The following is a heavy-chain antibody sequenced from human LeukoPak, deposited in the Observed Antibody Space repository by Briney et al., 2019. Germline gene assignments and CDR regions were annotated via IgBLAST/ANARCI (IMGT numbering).Heavy chain of an antibody. CDR3: ARAVEAVAGRGWDYFDY. D-gene: IGHD6-19*01. CDR1: GFTVSSNY. CDR2: IYSGGST. Sequence: GGSLRLSCAASGFTVSSNYMSWVRQAPGKGLEWVSVIYSGGSTYYADSVKGRFTISRDNSKNTLYLQMNSLRAEDTAVYYCARAVEAVAGRGWDYFDYWGQGTLVTVSS. J-gene: IGHJ4*02. V-gene: IGHV3-53*01.